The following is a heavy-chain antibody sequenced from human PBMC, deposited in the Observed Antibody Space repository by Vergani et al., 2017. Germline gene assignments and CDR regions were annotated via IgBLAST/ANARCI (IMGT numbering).Heavy chain of an antibody. V-gene: IGHV3-30-3*01. Sequence: QVQLGESGGGVVQPGRSLRLSCVVSGFALNRHAMYWVRQAPGKGLEWVVGISFDGTNEYYPDLVKGRFTISRDIAKNTLYLQVRSLRLEDTGVYHCVRDRGLCAGGRCYTEAWDYWGQGTPVTVSS. D-gene: IGHD2-2*02. CDR2: ISFDGTNE. CDR1: GFALNRHA. CDR3: VRDRGLCAGGRCYTEAWDY. J-gene: IGHJ4*02.